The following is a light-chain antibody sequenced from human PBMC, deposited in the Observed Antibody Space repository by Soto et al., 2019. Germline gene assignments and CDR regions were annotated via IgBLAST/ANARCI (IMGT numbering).Light chain of an antibody. Sequence: QSVLTQPPSVSGAPGQRVTISCTGSRSNIGAGYDVHWYQHLPGTAPKLLVYENTSRPSGGPDRFSGSRSGTSASLAITGLQAEDEADYYCQSFDNSLSGWVFGGGTKLTVL. J-gene: IGLJ3*02. V-gene: IGLV1-40*01. CDR1: RSNIGAGYD. CDR2: ENT. CDR3: QSFDNSLSGWV.